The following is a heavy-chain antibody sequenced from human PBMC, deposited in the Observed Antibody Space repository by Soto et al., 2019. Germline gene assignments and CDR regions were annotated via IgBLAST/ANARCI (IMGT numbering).Heavy chain of an antibody. D-gene: IGHD1-26*01. CDR1: GYTFTSYG. CDR3: ARVVGALGHWFDP. V-gene: IGHV1-18*01. J-gene: IGHJ5*02. Sequence: QVQLVQTGTKVKKPGASVKVSCKASGYTFTSYGLSWVRQAPGQGLEWMGRISAYNYNTNYAQKLQGRVTMTTDTSTSTAYMELRSLRSDDTAVYYCARVVGALGHWFDPWGQGTLVTVSS. CDR2: ISAYNYNT.